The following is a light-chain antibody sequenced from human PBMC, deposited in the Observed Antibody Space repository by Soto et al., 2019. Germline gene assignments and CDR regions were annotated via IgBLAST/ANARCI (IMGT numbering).Light chain of an antibody. CDR2: AAS. CDR1: QGITSW. CDR3: QQYYSFPLT. Sequence: DIQMTQSPSSVSASVGDRVTITCRASQGITSWLAWYQQKPWKAPELLIYAASTLQSGVPSRFSGSGSGTDFTLTISCLQSEDFATYYCQQYYSFPLTFGGGTKVDIK. J-gene: IGKJ4*01. V-gene: IGKV1-12*01.